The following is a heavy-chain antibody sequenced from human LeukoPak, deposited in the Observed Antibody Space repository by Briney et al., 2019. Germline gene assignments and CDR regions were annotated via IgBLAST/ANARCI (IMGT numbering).Heavy chain of an antibody. D-gene: IGHD1-26*01. J-gene: IGHJ6*02. CDR2: ISGSGGST. Sequence: PGGSLRLSCAASGFTFSSYAMSWVRQAPGKGLEWVSAISGSGGSTYYADSVKGRFTISRDNSKNTLYLQMNSLRAEDTAVYYCVSSGRPFYYYYYGMDVWGQGTTVTVSS. V-gene: IGHV3-23*01. CDR3: VSSGRPFYYYYYGMDV. CDR1: GFTFSSYA.